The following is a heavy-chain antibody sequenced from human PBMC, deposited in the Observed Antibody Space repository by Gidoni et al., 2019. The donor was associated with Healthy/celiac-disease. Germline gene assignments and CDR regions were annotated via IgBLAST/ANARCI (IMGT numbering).Heavy chain of an antibody. D-gene: IGHD3-3*01. J-gene: IGHJ4*02. Sequence: QVQRQQWGAGLWKPSETRSLTCADYGGSFSGYYWSWIRQPPGKGLEWIGEITHSGSTNYTPSLPSRVTISVDTSKNQFSLKLSSVTAADTAVYSCARGPGFWSGSPPYLWGQGPLVTVSS. V-gene: IGHV4-34*01. CDR1: GGSFSGYY. CDR2: ITHSGST. CDR3: ARGPGFWSGSPPYL.